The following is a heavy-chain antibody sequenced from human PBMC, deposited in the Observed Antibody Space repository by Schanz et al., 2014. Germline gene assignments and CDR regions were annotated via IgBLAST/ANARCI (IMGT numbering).Heavy chain of an antibody. J-gene: IGHJ6*02. CDR2: VYYSGST. D-gene: IGHD7-27*01. Sequence: QVQLQESGPGLVRPSETLSLTCTVSGGSISNYYWSWIRQPPGKGLEWIGYVYYSGSTNYYPSLKSRVTISVDTSKNQFSLKLNSVTPADTAVYYCARDNDMLIGNVNGDDYYYAMDVWGPGTTVTVSS. V-gene: IGHV4-59*01. CDR1: GGSISNYY. CDR3: ARDNDMLIGNVNGDDYYYAMDV.